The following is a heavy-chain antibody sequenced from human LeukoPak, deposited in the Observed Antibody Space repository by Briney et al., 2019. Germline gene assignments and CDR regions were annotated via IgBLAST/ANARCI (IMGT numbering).Heavy chain of an antibody. V-gene: IGHV3-20*04. D-gene: IGHD1-26*01. Sequence: GGSLRLSCAASGFTFDDYGMSWVRQAPGKGLEWVSGINWNGGSTGYADSVKGRFTISRDNAKNSLYLQMNSLRAEDTALYYCASYGGRSTDPYSGSYLDAFDIWGQGTMVTVSS. CDR2: INWNGGST. J-gene: IGHJ3*02. CDR1: GFTFDDYG. CDR3: ASYGGRSTDPYSGSYLDAFDI.